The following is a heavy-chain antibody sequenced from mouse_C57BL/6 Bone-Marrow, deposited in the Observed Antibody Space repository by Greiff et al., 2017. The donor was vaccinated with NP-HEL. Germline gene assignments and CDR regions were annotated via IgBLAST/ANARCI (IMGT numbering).Heavy chain of an antibody. V-gene: IGHV5-4*03. CDR3: ARAYYGSSAWFAY. CDR1: GFTFSSYA. J-gene: IGHJ3*01. D-gene: IGHD1-1*01. CDR2: ISDGGSYT. Sequence: DVKLVESGGGLVKPGGSLKLSCAASGFTFSSYAMSWVRQTPEKRLEWVATISDGGSYTYYPDNVKGRFTISRDNAKNNLYLQMSHLKSEDTAMYYCARAYYGSSAWFAYWGQGTLVTVSA.